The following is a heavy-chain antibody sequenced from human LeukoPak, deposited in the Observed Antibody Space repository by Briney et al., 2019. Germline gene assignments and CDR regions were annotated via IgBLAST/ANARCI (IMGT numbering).Heavy chain of an antibody. CDR3: ARGGLGSGWYVGY. CDR1: GGSISSSNW. J-gene: IGHJ4*02. D-gene: IGHD6-19*01. Sequence: SETLSLTCAVSGGSISSSNWWSWVRQPPGKGLEWIGEINHSGSTNYNPSLKSRVTISVDTSKNQFSLKLSSVTAADTAVYYCARGGLGSGWYVGYWGQGTLVTVSS. V-gene: IGHV4-4*02. CDR2: INHSGST.